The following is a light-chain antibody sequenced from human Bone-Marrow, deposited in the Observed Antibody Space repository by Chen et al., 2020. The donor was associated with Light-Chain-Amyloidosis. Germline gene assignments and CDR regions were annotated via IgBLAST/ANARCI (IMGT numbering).Light chain of an antibody. CDR1: NIGATT. CDR3: QVWDRSGDRPV. Sequence: SYVLTQPSSVSVAPGQTATIACGGNNIGATTVHWYQQTPGQAPLLVVYDDSDRPSGIPGRLSGSNSGNTATLTISRVEAGDEADYYCQVWDRSGDRPVFRGETELTGL. J-gene: IGLJ3*02. CDR2: DDS. V-gene: IGLV3-21*02.